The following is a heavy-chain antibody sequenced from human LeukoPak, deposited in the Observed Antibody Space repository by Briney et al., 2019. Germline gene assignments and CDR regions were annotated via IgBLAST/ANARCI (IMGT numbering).Heavy chain of an antibody. Sequence: SVKVSCKASGGTFSSYTISWVRQAPGQGLEWMGRIIPILGIANYAQKFQGRVTITADKSTSTAYMELSSLRSEDTAVYYCARDRSSSPLDAFDIWGQGRMVTVSS. CDR3: ARDRSSSPLDAFDI. CDR2: IIPILGIA. D-gene: IGHD6-6*01. J-gene: IGHJ3*02. CDR1: GGTFSSYT. V-gene: IGHV1-69*04.